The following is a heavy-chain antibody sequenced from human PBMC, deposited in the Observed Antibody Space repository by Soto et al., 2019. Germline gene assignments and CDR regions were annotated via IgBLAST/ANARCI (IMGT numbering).Heavy chain of an antibody. J-gene: IGHJ6*03. D-gene: IGHD3-3*01. CDR1: GFTFSSYA. Sequence: PGGSLRLSCAASGFTFSSYAMSWVRQAPGKGLEWVSAISGSGGSTYYADSVKGRFTISRDNSKNTLYLQMNSLRAEDTAVYYCAKGYYDFWSGYYPDYYYYYMDVWGKGTTVTVSS. CDR2: ISGSGGST. CDR3: AKGYYDFWSGYYPDYYYYYMDV. V-gene: IGHV3-23*01.